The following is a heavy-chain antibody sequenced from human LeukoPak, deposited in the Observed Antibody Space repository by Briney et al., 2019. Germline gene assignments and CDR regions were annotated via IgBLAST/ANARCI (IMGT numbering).Heavy chain of an antibody. CDR2: INQDGNKK. V-gene: IGHV3-7*01. D-gene: IGHD3-10*01. J-gene: IGHJ4*02. Sequence: EGSLRLSCAASGFTFSSYWMSWVRQAPGMGLEWVANINQDGNKKYYVDSVRGRFTISRDNAKNSLYLQMNGLRAEDTAVYYCARDLIWDGDPDGRDFWGQGTLVSVSS. CDR1: GFTFSSYW. CDR3: ARDLIWDGDPDGRDF.